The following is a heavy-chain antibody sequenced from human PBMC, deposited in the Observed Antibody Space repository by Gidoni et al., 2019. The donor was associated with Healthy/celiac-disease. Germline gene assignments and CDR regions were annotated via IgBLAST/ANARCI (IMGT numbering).Heavy chain of an antibody. CDR3: AKVEYYDSSGSPDL. CDR2: ISWNSGSI. V-gene: IGHV3-9*01. CDR1: GFPFADYA. Sequence: EVQLVESGGGLLQPGGSLRLPCAASGFPFADYAMHWVRQVPGKGLEWVSGISWNSGSIGYADAVKGRFTIARDNAKNSLYLQMNSLRAEDTALYYCAKVEYYDSSGSPDLWGRGTLVTVSS. D-gene: IGHD3-22*01. J-gene: IGHJ2*01.